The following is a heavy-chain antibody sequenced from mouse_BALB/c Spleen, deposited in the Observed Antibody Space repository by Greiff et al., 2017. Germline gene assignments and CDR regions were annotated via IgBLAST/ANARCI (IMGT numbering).Heavy chain of an antibody. CDR3: ARGDYGNFDV. Sequence: QVQLQQPGAELVRPGASVTLSCKASGYSFTSYWMNWVKQRPGQGLEWLGMIHPSDSETRLNQKFKDKATLTVDTSSSTAYMQLSSPTSEDSAVYDWARGDYGNFDVWGAGTTVTVSS. V-gene: IGHV1S82*01. D-gene: IGHD2-1*01. CDR2: IHPSDSET. CDR1: GYSFTSYW. J-gene: IGHJ1*01.